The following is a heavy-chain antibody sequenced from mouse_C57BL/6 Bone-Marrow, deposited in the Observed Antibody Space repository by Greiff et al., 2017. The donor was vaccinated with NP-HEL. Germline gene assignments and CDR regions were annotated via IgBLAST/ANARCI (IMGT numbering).Heavy chain of an antibody. J-gene: IGHJ4*01. Sequence: EVKLMESGAELVRPGASVKLSCTASGFNIKDYYMHWVKQRPEQGLEWIGRIDPEDGDTEYAPKFQGKATMTADTSSNTAYLQLSSLTSEDTAVYYCARKGDYRLAMDYWGQGTSVTVSS. V-gene: IGHV14-1*01. CDR3: ARKGDYRLAMDY. CDR2: IDPEDGDT. CDR1: GFNIKDYY. D-gene: IGHD5-5*01.